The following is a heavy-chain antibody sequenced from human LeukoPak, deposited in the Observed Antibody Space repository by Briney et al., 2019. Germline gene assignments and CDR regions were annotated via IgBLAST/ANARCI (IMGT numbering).Heavy chain of an antibody. Sequence: GGSLRLSCAASGFTVSSSFMSWVRQAPGKGLEWVSIIYSGGSAYYADSVKGRFTISRDNSKNTLYLQMNSLRAEDTAVYYCTRVYGSESYYSHCWGQGTLVTVSS. J-gene: IGHJ4*02. D-gene: IGHD3-10*01. CDR1: GFTVSSSF. CDR2: IYSGGSA. CDR3: TRVYGSESYYSHC. V-gene: IGHV3-53*01.